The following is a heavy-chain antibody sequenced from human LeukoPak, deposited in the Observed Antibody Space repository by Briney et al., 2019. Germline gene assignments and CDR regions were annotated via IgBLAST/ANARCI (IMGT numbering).Heavy chain of an antibody. J-gene: IGHJ4*02. Sequence: SETLSLTCTVSGGSISSGGYYWSWIRQHPGKGLEWIGYIYYGGSTYYNPSLKSRVTISVDTSKSQFSLKLSSVTVADTAVYYCARDSGAAGAHYWGQGTLVTVSS. D-gene: IGHD6-13*01. CDR1: GGSISSGGYY. V-gene: IGHV4-31*03. CDR3: ARDSGAAGAHY. CDR2: IYYGGST.